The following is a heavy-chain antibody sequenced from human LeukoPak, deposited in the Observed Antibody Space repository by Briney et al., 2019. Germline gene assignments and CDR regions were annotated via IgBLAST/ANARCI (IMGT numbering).Heavy chain of an antibody. CDR1: GYTFTSYY. CDR2: INPSGGST. CDR3: ARMAMDPAMVTNFFDL. V-gene: IGHV1-46*01. Sequence: GASVKVSCKASGYTFTSYYMHWVRQAPGQGLEWMGIINPSGGSTSYAQKFQGRVTLTKDTATSTVYIELSSLRSDDTAVYYCARMAMDPAMVTNFFDLWGQGTLLIVSA. D-gene: IGHD5-18*01. J-gene: IGHJ4*02.